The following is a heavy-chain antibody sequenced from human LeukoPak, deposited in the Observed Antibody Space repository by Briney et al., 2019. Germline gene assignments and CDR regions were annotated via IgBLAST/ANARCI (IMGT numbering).Heavy chain of an antibody. CDR3: ARSGYYYDSSGYDYFGFDY. J-gene: IGHJ4*02. CDR1: GGTISSYA. V-gene: IGHV1-69*13. D-gene: IGHD3-22*01. Sequence: SVKVSCKASGGTISSYAISWVRQAPGQGLEWKGGIIPIFGTANYAQKFQGRVTITADESTSTAYMELSSLRSEDTAVYYCARSGYYYDSSGYDYFGFDYWGQGTLVTVSS. CDR2: IIPIFGTA.